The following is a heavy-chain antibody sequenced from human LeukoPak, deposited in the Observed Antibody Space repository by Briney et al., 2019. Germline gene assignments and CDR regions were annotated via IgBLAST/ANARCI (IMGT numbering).Heavy chain of an antibody. CDR2: ISSSGSTI. CDR3: AREGPYFYGMDV. CDR1: GFTFSSYE. J-gene: IGHJ6*02. V-gene: IGHV3-48*03. Sequence: GGSLRLSCAASGFTFSSYEMNWVRQAPGKGLEWVSYISSSGSTIYYADSVKGRFTISRDNAKNSLYLQMNSLRAEDTAVYYYAREGPYFYGMDVWGQGTTVTVSS.